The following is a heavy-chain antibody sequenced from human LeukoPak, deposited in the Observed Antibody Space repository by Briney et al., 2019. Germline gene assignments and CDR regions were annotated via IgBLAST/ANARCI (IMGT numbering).Heavy chain of an antibody. CDR1: GGSISSSSYY. CDR2: IYYSGST. J-gene: IGHJ4*02. Sequence: SETLSLTCTVSGGSISSSSYYWGWIRQPPGKGLEWIGSIYYSGSTYYNPSLKSRVTIFVDTSKNQFSLKMSSVTAADTAVYYCARAVEYYYDSSGHDYWGQGTLVTVSS. D-gene: IGHD3-22*01. CDR3: ARAVEYYYDSSGHDY. V-gene: IGHV4-39*01.